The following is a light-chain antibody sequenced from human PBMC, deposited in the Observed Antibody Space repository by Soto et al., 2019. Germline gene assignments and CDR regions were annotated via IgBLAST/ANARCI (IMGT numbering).Light chain of an antibody. J-gene: IGKJ5*01. V-gene: IGKV3-20*01. CDR2: GAS. CDR3: QHYGSSPIT. Sequence: ILLTQSPSTLSLSLGDRATISCRASQSVNSRLAWYQHKPGQAPRLLISGASSRATGIPDRFSGSGSATDFTLTISRLEPEDFALYYCQHYGSSPITFGQGTRLEI. CDR1: QSVNSR.